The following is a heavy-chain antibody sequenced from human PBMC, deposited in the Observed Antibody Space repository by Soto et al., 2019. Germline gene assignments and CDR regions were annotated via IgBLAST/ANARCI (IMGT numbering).Heavy chain of an antibody. V-gene: IGHV4-4*02. J-gene: IGHJ4*02. CDR3: ATRDSSRFY. CDR1: GVSISSDDW. Sequence: QVQLQESGPGLLKPSGTLSLTCAVSGVSISSDDWWTWVRQPPGKGLEWIGESHQSGNTNYNSSLESRVTISVDKSKNQFSLKLTSVTVADTAVYYCATRDSSRFYWGQGTLVTVSS. D-gene: IGHD6-13*01. CDR2: SHQSGNT.